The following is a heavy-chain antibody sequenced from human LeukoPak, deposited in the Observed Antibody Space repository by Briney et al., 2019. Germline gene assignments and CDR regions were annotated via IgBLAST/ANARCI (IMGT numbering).Heavy chain of an antibody. D-gene: IGHD3-10*01. CDR2: IRSDGGET. Sequence: GGSLRLSCAASVYTFTFHWMHCVREARGEGLVWVSRIRSDGGETNYADSVKGRFTISRDNAKNTLYLQMNSLRAEDTAVYYCARMVRGVNDAFDIWGQGTMVTVSS. V-gene: IGHV3-74*01. J-gene: IGHJ3*02. CDR3: ARMVRGVNDAFDI. CDR1: VYTFTFHW.